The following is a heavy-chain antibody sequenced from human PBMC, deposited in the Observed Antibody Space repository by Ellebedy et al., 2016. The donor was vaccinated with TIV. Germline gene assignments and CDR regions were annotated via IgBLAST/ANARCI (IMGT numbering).Heavy chain of an antibody. Sequence: SQTLSLTCGVSGGSISSSNWWSWVRQPPGKGLEWIGEIYHSGSTNYNTSLKSRVTISVDKSKNQFSLKLSSVTAADTAVYYCARELVAGRVFDYWGQGTLVTVSS. CDR3: ARELVAGRVFDY. CDR1: GGSISSSNW. J-gene: IGHJ4*02. CDR2: IYHSGST. V-gene: IGHV4-4*02. D-gene: IGHD6-19*01.